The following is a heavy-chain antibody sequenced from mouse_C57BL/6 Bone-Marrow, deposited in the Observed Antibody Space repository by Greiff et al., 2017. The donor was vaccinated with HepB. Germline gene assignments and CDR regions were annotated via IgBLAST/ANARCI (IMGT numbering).Heavy chain of an antibody. CDR3: ASPIYYDYDRFAY. CDR1: GFTFSSYA. V-gene: IGHV5-4*03. CDR2: ISDGGSYT. J-gene: IGHJ3*01. Sequence: EVKRVESGGGLVKPGGSLKLSCAASGFTFSSYAMSWVRQTPEKRLEWVATISDGGSYTYYPDNVKGRFTISRDNAKNNLYLQMSHLKSEDTAMYYCASPIYYDYDRFAYWGQGTLVTVSA. D-gene: IGHD2-4*01.